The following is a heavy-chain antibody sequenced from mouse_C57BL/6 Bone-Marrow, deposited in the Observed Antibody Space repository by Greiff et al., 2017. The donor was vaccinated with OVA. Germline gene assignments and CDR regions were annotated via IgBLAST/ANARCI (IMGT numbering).Heavy chain of an antibody. J-gene: IGHJ4*01. CDR3: ASLYEYEYYYSMDY. CDR1: GFTFSDYG. D-gene: IGHD2-4*01. CDR2: ISNLAYSI. Sequence: EVKLMESGGGLVQPGGSLKLSCAASGFTFSDYGMAWVRQAPRKGPEWVAVISNLAYSIYYADTVTGRFTISRENAKNTLYLEMSSLISEDTAMYYCASLYEYEYYYSMDYWGQGTSVTVSS. V-gene: IGHV5-15*01.